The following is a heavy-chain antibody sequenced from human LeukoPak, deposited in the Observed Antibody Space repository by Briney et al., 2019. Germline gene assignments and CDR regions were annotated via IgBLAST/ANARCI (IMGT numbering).Heavy chain of an antibody. D-gene: IGHD2-21*02. Sequence: PGGSLRLSCAASGFTFTNAWMSWVRQAPGKGLEWVGRIKSRTDGGTTDYAAPVKGRFTISRHDSKNTLYLQMNSLKAEDTAVYYCTGPDFFDYWGQGTLVTVSS. CDR1: GFTFTNAW. J-gene: IGHJ4*02. CDR3: TGPDFFDY. V-gene: IGHV3-15*01. CDR2: IKSRTDGGTT.